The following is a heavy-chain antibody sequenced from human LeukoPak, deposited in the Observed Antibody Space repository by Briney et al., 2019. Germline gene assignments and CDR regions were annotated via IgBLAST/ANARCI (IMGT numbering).Heavy chain of an antibody. CDR1: GGSFSGYY. Sequence: SETLSLTCAVYGGSFSGYYWSWIRQPPGKGLEWIGEINHSGSTNYNPSLKSRVTISVDTSKNQFSLKLSSVTAADTAVYHCARGRRITMIVVVRGRAFDIWGQGTMVTVSS. CDR2: INHSGST. CDR3: ARGRRITMIVVVRGRAFDI. V-gene: IGHV4-34*01. D-gene: IGHD3-22*01. J-gene: IGHJ3*02.